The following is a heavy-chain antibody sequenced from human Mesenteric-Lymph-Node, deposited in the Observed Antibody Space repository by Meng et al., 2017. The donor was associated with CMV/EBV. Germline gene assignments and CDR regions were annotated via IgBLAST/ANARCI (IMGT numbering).Heavy chain of an antibody. Sequence: ASVKVSCKASGYSFINYGISWVRQAPEEGLEWMGWISAYSGNTNYAERVQGRVTMTTDTSTSTAYMELRSLRSDDTAVYFCARDNYLVPGASPVDFWGQGTLVTVSS. CDR2: ISAYSGNT. CDR3: ARDNYLVPGASPVDF. CDR1: GYSFINYG. D-gene: IGHD3-10*01. J-gene: IGHJ4*02. V-gene: IGHV1-18*01.